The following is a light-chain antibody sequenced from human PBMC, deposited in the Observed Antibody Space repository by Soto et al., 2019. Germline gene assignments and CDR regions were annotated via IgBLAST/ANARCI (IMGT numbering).Light chain of an antibody. CDR1: QIISRW. J-gene: IGKJ1*01. V-gene: IGKV1-5*03. Sequence: DVQMTHSPSTLSASVGNRVTITCRASQIISRWLAWYQQKPGKAPKLLIYEASTLESGVPSRFSGSGSGTEFTLTIRSLQPDDFSSYYCQQYNTYWTFGQGTKVEIK. CDR3: QQYNTYWT. CDR2: EAS.